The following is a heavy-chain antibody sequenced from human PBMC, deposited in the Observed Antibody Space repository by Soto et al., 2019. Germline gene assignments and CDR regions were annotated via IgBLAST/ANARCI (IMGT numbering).Heavy chain of an antibody. CDR2: ISYDGSNK. J-gene: IGHJ5*02. CDR3: AIDWTYYYDSSRYP. V-gene: IGHV3-30-3*01. Sequence: QAGGSLRLSCAASGFTFSSYAMHWVRQAPGKGLEWVAVISYDGSNKYYADSVKGRFTISRDNSKNTLYLQMNSLRAEDTAVYYCAIDWTYYYDSSRYPRGQGTLVTVSS. CDR1: GFTFSSYA. D-gene: IGHD3-22*01.